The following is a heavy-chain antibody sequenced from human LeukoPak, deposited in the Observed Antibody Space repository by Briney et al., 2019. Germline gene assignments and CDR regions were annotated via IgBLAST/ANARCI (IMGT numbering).Heavy chain of an antibody. J-gene: IGHJ4*02. V-gene: IGHV7-4-1*02. D-gene: IGHD4-23*01. Sequence: ASVKVSCKASGYTFTSYAMNWVRQAPGQGLEWMGWINTNTGNPTYAQGFTVRFGFSLDTSVSTAYLQISSLKAEDTAVYYCARDPPSAYGGKGGIFFDYWGRGTLVTVSS. CDR1: GYTFTSYA. CDR2: INTNTGNP. CDR3: ARDPPSAYGGKGGIFFDY.